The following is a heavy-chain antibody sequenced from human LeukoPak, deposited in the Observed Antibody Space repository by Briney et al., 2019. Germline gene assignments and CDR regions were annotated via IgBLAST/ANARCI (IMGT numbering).Heavy chain of an antibody. D-gene: IGHD3-10*01. CDR1: GFTFSNHG. Sequence: GGSLRLSCAASGFTFSNHGMHWVRQAPGKGLEWISAIVGSGSTTHYADSVKGRFTISRDNSKNTLYLQMNSLRADDTALYYCARGGSSHDAFDIWGQGTVVTVSS. V-gene: IGHV3-23*01. CDR3: ARGGSSHDAFDI. J-gene: IGHJ3*02. CDR2: IVGSGSTT.